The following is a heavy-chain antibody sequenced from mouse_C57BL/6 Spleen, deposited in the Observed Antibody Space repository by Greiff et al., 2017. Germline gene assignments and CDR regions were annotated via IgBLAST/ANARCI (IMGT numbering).Heavy chain of an antibody. D-gene: IGHD2-14*01. CDR3: ARSPEGVRRGYFDY. CDR1: GYTFTSYW. Sequence: QVQLQQPGAELVKPGASVKLSCKASGYTFTSYWMHWVKQRPGQGLEWIGMIHPNSGSTNYNEKFKSKATLTVDKSSSTAYMQLSSLTSEDSAVYYCARSPEGVRRGYFDYWGQGTTLTVSS. J-gene: IGHJ2*01. V-gene: IGHV1-64*01. CDR2: IHPNSGST.